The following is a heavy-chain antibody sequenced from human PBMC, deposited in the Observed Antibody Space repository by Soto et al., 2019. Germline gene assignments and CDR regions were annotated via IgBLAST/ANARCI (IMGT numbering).Heavy chain of an antibody. V-gene: IGHV1-18*01. CDR1: GYTFTSYG. J-gene: IGHJ4*02. Sequence: QVQLVQSGPEVKKPGASVKVSCKTSGYTFTSYGISWVRQAPGQGLEWMGWITTDKGKTTYAQKFQGRVTMTTDTSTSTAYMDLRSLRSDDTAVYYCATRSPAFDCWGQGTLVAVSS. CDR2: ITTDKGKT. CDR3: ATRSPAFDC.